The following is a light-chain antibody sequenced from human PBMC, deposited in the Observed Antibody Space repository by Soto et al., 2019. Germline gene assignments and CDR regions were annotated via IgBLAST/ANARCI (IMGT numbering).Light chain of an antibody. V-gene: IGKV3-15*01. J-gene: IGKJ4*01. CDR3: QQYNNWPPLT. CDR2: GAS. CDR1: QSVSGN. Sequence: EIVMTKSPATLSVSPGERVTLSCRASQSVSGNLAWYQQKPGQAPRLLIFGASTRATGIPARFSGSGSGTEFTLTITSLQSEDFAVYYCQQYNNWPPLTFGGGTTVEIK.